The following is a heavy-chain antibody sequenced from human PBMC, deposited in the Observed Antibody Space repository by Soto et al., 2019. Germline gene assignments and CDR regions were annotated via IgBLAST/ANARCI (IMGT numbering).Heavy chain of an antibody. CDR2: ISWNSGSI. Sequence: PGGSLRLSCAASGFTFSSYAMSWVRQAPGKGLEWVSGISWNSGSIGYADSVKGRFTISRDNAKNSLYLQMNSLRAEDTALYYCEKDRVEVAGYFDYGGQGTLVTVSS. CDR1: GFTFSSYA. J-gene: IGHJ4*02. D-gene: IGHD6-19*01. CDR3: EKDRVEVAGYFDY. V-gene: IGHV3-9*01.